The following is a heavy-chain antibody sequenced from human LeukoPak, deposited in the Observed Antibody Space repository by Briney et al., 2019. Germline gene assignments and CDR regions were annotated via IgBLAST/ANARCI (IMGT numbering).Heavy chain of an antibody. J-gene: IGHJ4*02. CDR3: AKGSSMVRGVIEILFDC. Sequence: PGGSLRLSCAASGFTFSSYAMNWVRHAPGKGLEWVSAISDSTYYGDSVMGRFTISRDNSKNTLYLQMNSLRAEDTAVSYCAKGSSMVRGVIEILFDCWGQGTLVTVSS. D-gene: IGHD3-10*01. V-gene: IGHV3-23*01. CDR2: ISDST. CDR1: GFTFSSYA.